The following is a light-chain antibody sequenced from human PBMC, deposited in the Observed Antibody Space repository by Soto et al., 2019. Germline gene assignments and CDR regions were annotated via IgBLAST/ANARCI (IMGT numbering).Light chain of an antibody. J-gene: IGKJ5*01. Sequence: DIQMTQSPSTLSASVGDRVTITCRASQSISTWLAWYQQKPGKAPNLLIYHASSLRSGVPSRFSGSGSGTEFTLTISSLQPEDFASYYCQKLDSYPLTFGQGTRLEIK. CDR2: HAS. CDR3: QKLDSYPLT. CDR1: QSISTW. V-gene: IGKV1-5*01.